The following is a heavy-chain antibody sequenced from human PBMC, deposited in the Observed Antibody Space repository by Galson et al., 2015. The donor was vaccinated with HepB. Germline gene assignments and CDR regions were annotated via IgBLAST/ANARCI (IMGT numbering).Heavy chain of an antibody. CDR2: ISGSGGST. CDR1: GFTFSSYA. D-gene: IGHD3-10*01. CDR3: AKTIRPGSGSYIDY. Sequence: SLRLSCAASGFTFSSYAMSWVRQAPGKGLEWVSAISGSGGSTYYADSVKGRFTISRDSSKNTLYLQMNSLRAEDTAVYYCAKTIRPGSGSYIDYWGQGTLVTVSS. J-gene: IGHJ4*02. V-gene: IGHV3-23*01.